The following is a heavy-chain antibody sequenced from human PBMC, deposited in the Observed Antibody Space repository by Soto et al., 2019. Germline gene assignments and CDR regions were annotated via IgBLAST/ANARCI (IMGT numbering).Heavy chain of an antibody. D-gene: IGHD1-26*01. V-gene: IGHV1-24*01. Sequence: GASVKVSCKVSGYSLSELSVHWVRQAPGKGLEWMAAFDPEDGETIYAQKFQGRVTMTEDTSTDTAYMEVSGLRSEDTAVYYCATALSRVGATFGPWGQGTLVTVSS. CDR3: ATALSRVGATFGP. J-gene: IGHJ5*02. CDR2: FDPEDGET. CDR1: GYSLSELS.